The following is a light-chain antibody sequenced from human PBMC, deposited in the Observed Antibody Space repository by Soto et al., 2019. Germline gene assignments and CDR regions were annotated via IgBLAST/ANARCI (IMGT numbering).Light chain of an antibody. Sequence: EIVMTQPPATLSVSPGESATLSWRASQSVSSNLAWYQQKPGQAPRLLIYGASTRATGIPARFSGSGSGTEFTLTISSLQSEDFAVYYCQQYISSPRTFGQGTKVDI. V-gene: IGKV3-15*01. CDR2: GAS. J-gene: IGKJ1*01. CDR1: QSVSSN. CDR3: QQYISSPRT.